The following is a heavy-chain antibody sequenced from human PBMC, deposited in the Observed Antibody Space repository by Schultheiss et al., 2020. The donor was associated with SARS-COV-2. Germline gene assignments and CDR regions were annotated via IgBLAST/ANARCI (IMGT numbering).Heavy chain of an antibody. Sequence: GESLKISCAASGFTFSSYAMHWVRQAPGKGLEWVSAISGSGGSTYYADSVKGRFTISRDNSKNTLYLQMNSLRAEDTAVYYCARVPLYSSSWYPNAYYYYMDVWGKGTTVTVSS. CDR1: GFTFSSYA. J-gene: IGHJ6*03. V-gene: IGHV3-23*01. D-gene: IGHD6-13*01. CDR2: ISGSGGST. CDR3: ARVPLYSSSWYPNAYYYYMDV.